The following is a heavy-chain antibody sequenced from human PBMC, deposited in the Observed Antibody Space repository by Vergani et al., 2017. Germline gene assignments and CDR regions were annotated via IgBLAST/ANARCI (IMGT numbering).Heavy chain of an antibody. D-gene: IGHD3-3*01. CDR1: GGSISSYY. CDR2: IYYSWST. Sequence: QVQLQESGPGLVKPSQTLSLTCTVSGGSISSYYWSWIRQPPGKGLEWIGYIYYSWSTNYNPSLKSRVTISVDTSKNQFSLKLSSVTAADTAVYYCARGDYDFWSGYYRGFDYWGQGTLVTVSS. J-gene: IGHJ4*02. CDR3: ARGDYDFWSGYYRGFDY. V-gene: IGHV4-59*01.